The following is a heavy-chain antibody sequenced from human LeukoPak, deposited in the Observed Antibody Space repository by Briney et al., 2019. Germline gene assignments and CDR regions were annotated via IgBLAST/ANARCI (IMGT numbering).Heavy chain of an antibody. CDR1: GGSISSNLYY. J-gene: IGHJ4*02. CDR2: MKSDGSER. D-gene: IGHD6-19*01. V-gene: IGHV3-7*03. CDR3: VLGSGWHDSY. Sequence: PSETLSLTCSVSGGSISSNLYYWGWVRQPPGKGLEWVANMKSDGSERYSAASVKGRFTMSMDNAEKLLYLQMNSLRVDDTAVYYCVLGSGWHDSYWGQGTLVTVSS.